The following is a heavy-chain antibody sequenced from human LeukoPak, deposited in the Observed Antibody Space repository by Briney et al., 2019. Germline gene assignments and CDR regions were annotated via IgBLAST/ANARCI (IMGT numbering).Heavy chain of an antibody. J-gene: IGHJ6*03. CDR3: AKDGSIAARLAYYYYMDV. D-gene: IGHD6-6*01. CDR2: ISYDGSNK. Sequence: GGSLRLSCAASGFTFSSYAMHWVRQAPGKGLEWVAVISYDGSNKYYADSVKGRFTISRDNSKNTLYLQMNSLRAEDTAVYYCAKDGSIAARLAYYYYMDVWGKGTTVTVSS. V-gene: IGHV3-30-3*01. CDR1: GFTFSSYA.